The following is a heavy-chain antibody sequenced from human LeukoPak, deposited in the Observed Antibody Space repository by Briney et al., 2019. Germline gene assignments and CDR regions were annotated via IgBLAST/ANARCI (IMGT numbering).Heavy chain of an antibody. V-gene: IGHV3-74*01. CDR3: ARDQELLWFGELSFPDY. CDR1: GFTLSSYW. CDR2: INSDGSST. Sequence: GGSLRLSCATSGFTLSSYWMHWVRQAPGKGLVWVSRINSDGSSTSYADSVKGRFTISRDNAKNTLYLQMNSLRAEDTAVYYCARDQELLWFGELSFPDYWGQGTLVTVSS. D-gene: IGHD3-10*01. J-gene: IGHJ4*02.